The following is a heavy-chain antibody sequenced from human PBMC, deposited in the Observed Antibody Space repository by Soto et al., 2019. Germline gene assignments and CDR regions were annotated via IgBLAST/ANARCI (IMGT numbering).Heavy chain of an antibody. CDR3: TSDGADYYYYGMDV. CDR1: GFTFGDYA. CDR2: IRSKAYGGTT. V-gene: IGHV3-49*03. J-gene: IGHJ6*02. Sequence: PGGSLRLSCTASGFTFGDYAMSWFRQAPGKGLEWVGFIRSKAYGGTTEYAASVKGRFTISRDDSKSIAYLQMNSLKTEDTAVYYCTSDGADYYYYGMDVWGQGTTVTVSS.